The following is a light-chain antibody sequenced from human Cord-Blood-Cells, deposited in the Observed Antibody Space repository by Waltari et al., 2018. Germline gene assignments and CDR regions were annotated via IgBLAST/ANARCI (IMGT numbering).Light chain of an antibody. CDR2: AAS. J-gene: IGKJ3*01. Sequence: DIQMTQSPSSLSAFVGDQVTITCRASQSISSYLNWYQQKPGKAPKLLIYAASSLQSGVPSRFSGSGSGTDFTLTISSLQPEDFATYYCQQSYSTPFTFGPGTKVDIK. CDR3: QQSYSTPFT. V-gene: IGKV1-39*01. CDR1: QSISSY.